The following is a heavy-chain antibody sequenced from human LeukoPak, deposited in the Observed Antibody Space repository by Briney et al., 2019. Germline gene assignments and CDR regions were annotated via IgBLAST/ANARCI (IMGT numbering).Heavy chain of an antibody. CDR1: GYTFTSYD. J-gene: IGHJ4*02. Sequence: VSVKVSCKASGYTFTSYDINWVRQATGQGLEWMGWMNPNSGNTGYAQKFQGRVTMTRNTSISTAYMELSSLRSEDTAVYYCAREFRPAERGGFDYWGQGTLVTVSS. D-gene: IGHD6-13*01. CDR3: AREFRPAERGGFDY. V-gene: IGHV1-8*01. CDR2: MNPNSGNT.